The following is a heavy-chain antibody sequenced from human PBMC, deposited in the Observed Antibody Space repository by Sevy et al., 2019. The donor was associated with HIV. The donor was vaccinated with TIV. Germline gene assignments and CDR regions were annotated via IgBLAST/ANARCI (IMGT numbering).Heavy chain of an antibody. CDR1: GFTFSSHW. Sequence: GGSLRLSCAASGFTFSSHWMSWVRQAPGKGLEWVANINQDGSAKYYVDSVKGRFTISRDNAKNSLSLQMNSLRAEETAVYYCARDTGGIGMDVWGQGTTVTVSS. CDR3: ARDTGGIGMDV. CDR2: INQDGSAK. D-gene: IGHD6-13*01. V-gene: IGHV3-7*01. J-gene: IGHJ6*02.